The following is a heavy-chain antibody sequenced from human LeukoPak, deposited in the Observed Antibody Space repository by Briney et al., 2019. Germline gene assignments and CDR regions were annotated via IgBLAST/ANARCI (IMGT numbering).Heavy chain of an antibody. D-gene: IGHD3-3*01. Sequence: SETLSLTCVVYGGSFSGYYWTWIRQSPGGGLEWIAETVHSGRTNHSPSLKSRATLSVDTSKNQFSLRLSSVTAADTAVYYCARGTVFGYYATFDYWGQGSLVTVSP. CDR2: TVHSGRT. J-gene: IGHJ4*02. CDR1: GGSFSGYY. V-gene: IGHV4-34*04. CDR3: ARGTVFGYYATFDY.